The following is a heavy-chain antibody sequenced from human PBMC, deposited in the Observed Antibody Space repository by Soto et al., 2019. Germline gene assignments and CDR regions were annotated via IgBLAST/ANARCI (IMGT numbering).Heavy chain of an antibody. CDR3: ARGGYDFWSGYYSGLYYYYGMDV. V-gene: IGHV4-34*01. CDR1: GGSFSGYY. J-gene: IGHJ6*02. CDR2: TNHSGST. D-gene: IGHD3-3*01. Sequence: PSETLSLTCAVYGGSFSGYYWSWIRQPPGKGLEWIGETNHSGSTNYNPSLKSRVTISVDTSKNQFSLKLSSVTAADTAVYYCARGGYDFWSGYYSGLYYYYGMDVWGQGTTVTVSS.